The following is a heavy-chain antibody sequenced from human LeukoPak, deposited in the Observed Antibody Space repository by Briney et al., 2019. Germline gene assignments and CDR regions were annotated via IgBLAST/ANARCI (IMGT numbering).Heavy chain of an antibody. V-gene: IGHV3-11*04. J-gene: IGHJ3*02. Sequence: GGSPRLSCAASGFTFSDDYMSWIRQAPGKGLEWVSYISCHGSVTYYAASVRGRFTISRDNAKNSLFLQMNSLGAEDTAVYYCAREDFQFRGKDAFDIWGHGTMVSVSS. CDR2: ISCHGSVT. CDR1: GFTFSDDY. D-gene: IGHD3-16*01. CDR3: AREDFQFRGKDAFDI.